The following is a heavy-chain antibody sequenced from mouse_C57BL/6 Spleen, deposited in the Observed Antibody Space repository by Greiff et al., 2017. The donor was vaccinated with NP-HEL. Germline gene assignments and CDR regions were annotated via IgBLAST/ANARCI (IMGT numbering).Heavy chain of an antibody. Sequence: QVQLQQSGAELVRPGTSVKVSCKASGYAFTNYLIEWVKQRPGQGLEWIGVINPGSGGTNYNEKFKGKATLTADKSSSTAYMQLSSLTSEDSAVYFCASPGGNYPHYAMDYWGQGTSVTVSS. V-gene: IGHV1-54*01. CDR3: ASPGGNYPHYAMDY. D-gene: IGHD2-1*01. J-gene: IGHJ4*01. CDR2: INPGSGGT. CDR1: GYAFTNYL.